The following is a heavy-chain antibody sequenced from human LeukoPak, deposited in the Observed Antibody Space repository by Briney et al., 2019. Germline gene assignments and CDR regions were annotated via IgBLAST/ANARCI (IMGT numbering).Heavy chain of an antibody. V-gene: IGHV4-39*07. CDR2: IHESGTT. D-gene: IGHD3-3*01. CDR1: GGSISSSSYS. Sequence: SETLSLTCTVSGGSISSSSYSWGWIRQPPGKGLEWIGSIHESGTTYYTPSLKSRVTISRDTSNNQFSLKLRSVTAADTAVYYCARITIFGVADRGVWGKGTTVTVSA. CDR3: ARITIFGVADRGV. J-gene: IGHJ6*04.